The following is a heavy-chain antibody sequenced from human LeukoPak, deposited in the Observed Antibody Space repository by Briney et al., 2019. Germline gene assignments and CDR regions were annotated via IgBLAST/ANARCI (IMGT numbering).Heavy chain of an antibody. Sequence: GRYLRLSCAASGFTFSSYAMHWVRQAPGKGLEWVSGINWNGGSTGYADSVKGRFTISRDNAKNSLYLQMNSLRAEDTALYYCARGYSSGWYDMSGYWGQGTLVTGSS. CDR2: INWNGGST. J-gene: IGHJ4*02. CDR1: GFTFSSYA. CDR3: ARGYSSGWYDMSGY. D-gene: IGHD6-19*01. V-gene: IGHV3-20*04.